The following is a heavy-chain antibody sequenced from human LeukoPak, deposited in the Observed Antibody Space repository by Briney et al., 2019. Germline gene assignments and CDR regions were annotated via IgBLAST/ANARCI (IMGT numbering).Heavy chain of an antibody. V-gene: IGHV3-7*05. CDR1: GFPFSSSW. CDR2: IKQDGSEK. J-gene: IGHJ4*02. D-gene: IGHD1-26*01. Sequence: GGSLRLSFAVSGFPFSSSWMSWVRPAPGRGLEWVANIKQDGSEKYYVDSVKGRFTISRDNAKNSLYLQVDSLRDEDTAVYYCAKGGRAPDYWGQGTLVTVSS. CDR3: AKGGRAPDY.